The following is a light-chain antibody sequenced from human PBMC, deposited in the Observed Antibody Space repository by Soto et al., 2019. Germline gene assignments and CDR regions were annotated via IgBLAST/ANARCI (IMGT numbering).Light chain of an antibody. CDR2: GNN. CDR3: QSHDTSLSGSRV. Sequence: QPVLTQPPSVSGAPGQRVTISCTGSSSNIGAGYDVHWYQQLPGTAPKLLIYGNNNRPSGVPDRFSASKSGTSASLAITGLLPEDEADYYCQSHDTSLSGSRVFGTGTKLTVL. J-gene: IGLJ1*01. V-gene: IGLV1-40*01. CDR1: SSNIGAGYD.